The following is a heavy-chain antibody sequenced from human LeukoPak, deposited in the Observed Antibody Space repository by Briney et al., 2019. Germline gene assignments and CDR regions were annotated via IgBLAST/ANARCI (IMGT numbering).Heavy chain of an antibody. CDR3: AKDQRTMTRRMDV. Sequence: PGGSLRLSCAASGFTFSSYWMSWVRQVPGKGLEWLGVVTYDGSKAFYADSVKGRLTISRDNSKNTLYLQMNTLRVEDRAVYFCAKDQRTMTRRMDVWGQGTAVIVSS. V-gene: IGHV3-30*18. CDR1: GFTFSSYW. CDR2: VTYDGSKA. D-gene: IGHD2-2*01. J-gene: IGHJ6*02.